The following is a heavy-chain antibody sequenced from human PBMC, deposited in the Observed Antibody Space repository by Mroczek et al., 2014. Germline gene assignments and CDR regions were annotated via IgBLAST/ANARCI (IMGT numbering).Heavy chain of an antibody. CDR2: IFSNDEK. Sequence: VTLKESGPVLVKPTETLTLTCTVSGFSLSNARMGVSWIRQPPGKALEWLAHIFSNDEKIPTVTSLKEPGSPSPRTPPKSQVVLTMTNMDPVDTATYYCARADPYSSSSPDYYYYYMDVWGKGTTVTVSS. V-gene: IGHV2-26*01. J-gene: IGHJ6*03. CDR1: GFSLSNARMG. CDR3: ARADPYSSSSPDYYYYYMDV. D-gene: IGHD6-6*01.